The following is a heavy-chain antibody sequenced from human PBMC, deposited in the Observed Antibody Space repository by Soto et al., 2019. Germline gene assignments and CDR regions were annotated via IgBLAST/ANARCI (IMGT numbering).Heavy chain of an antibody. Sequence: GASVKVSCKASGGSFISFGSSWGRQAPGQGLEWMGGIVPVFGRPNYAQRFRGRLTITADESTSTGYMELISLRSDDTAVYYCAREGSGYNFWGQGTQVTVSS. CDR2: IVPVFGRP. CDR3: AREGSGYNF. D-gene: IGHD5-12*01. V-gene: IGHV1-69*13. CDR1: GGSFISFG. J-gene: IGHJ4*02.